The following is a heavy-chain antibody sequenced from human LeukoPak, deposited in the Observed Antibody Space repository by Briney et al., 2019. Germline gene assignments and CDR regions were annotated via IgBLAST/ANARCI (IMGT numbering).Heavy chain of an antibody. Sequence: PGGSLRLSCAAAEFIFSSYEMRWVRQAPRKGLEWVSYISSSGSTIYYADSVKGRFTISRDTAKNALYLQMNRLRAEDPAVYYCARPGSSLNDYWGEGTLVSVSS. CDR2: ISSSGSTI. J-gene: IGHJ4*02. D-gene: IGHD1-26*01. V-gene: IGHV3-48*03. CDR1: EFIFSSYE. CDR3: ARPGSSLNDY.